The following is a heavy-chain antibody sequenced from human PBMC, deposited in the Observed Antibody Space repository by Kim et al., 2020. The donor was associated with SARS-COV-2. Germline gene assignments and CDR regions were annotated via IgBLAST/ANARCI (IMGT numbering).Heavy chain of an antibody. J-gene: IGHJ4*02. CDR1: GFTFSSYG. CDR2: ISYDGSNK. Sequence: GGSLRLSCAASGFTFSSYGMHWVRQAPGKGLEWVAVISYDGSNKYYADSVKGRFTISRDNSKNTLYLQMNSLRAEDTAVYYCATTYYYDSSGLSRDYWGQGTLVTVSS. CDR3: ATTYYYDSSGLSRDY. D-gene: IGHD3-22*01. V-gene: IGHV3-30*03.